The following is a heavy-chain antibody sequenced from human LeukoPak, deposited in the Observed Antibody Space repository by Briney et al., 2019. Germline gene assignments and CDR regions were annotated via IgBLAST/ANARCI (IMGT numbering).Heavy chain of an antibody. CDR2: ISAYNGNT. D-gene: IGHD4-17*01. CDR1: GYTFTSYY. J-gene: IGHJ4*02. Sequence: ASVKVSCKASGYTFTSYYMHWVRQAPGQGLEWMGWISAYNGNTNYAQKLQGRVTMTTDTSTSTAYMELRSLRSDDTAVCYCARVRTDYGDYVTFDYWGQGTLVTVSS. V-gene: IGHV1-18*04. CDR3: ARVRTDYGDYVTFDY.